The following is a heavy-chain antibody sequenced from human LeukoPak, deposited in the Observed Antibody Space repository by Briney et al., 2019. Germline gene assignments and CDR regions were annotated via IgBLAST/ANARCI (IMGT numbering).Heavy chain of an antibody. V-gene: IGHV3-30*04. CDR1: GFTFSSYA. J-gene: IGHJ4*02. Sequence: GGSLRLPCAASGFTFSSYAMHWVRQAPGKGLEWVAVISYDGSNKYYADSVKGRFTISRDNSKNTLYLQMNSLRAEDTAVYYCAKDIGAAMEGGWGQGTLVTVSS. CDR3: AKDIGAAMEGG. CDR2: ISYDGSNK. D-gene: IGHD5-18*01.